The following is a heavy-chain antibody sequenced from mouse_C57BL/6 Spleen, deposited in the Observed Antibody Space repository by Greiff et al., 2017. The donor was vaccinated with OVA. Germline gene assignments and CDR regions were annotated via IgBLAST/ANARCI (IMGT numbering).Heavy chain of an antibody. CDR2: INPSNGGT. CDR3: ARIYYDYDRDWYFDV. V-gene: IGHV1-53*01. Sequence: QVQLKQPGTELVKPGASVKLSCKASGYTFTSYWMHWVKQRPGQGLEWIGNINPSNGGTNYNEKFKSKATLTVDKSSSTAYMQLSSLTSEDSAVYYCARIYYDYDRDWYFDVWGTGTTVTVSS. CDR1: GYTFTSYW. J-gene: IGHJ1*03. D-gene: IGHD2-4*01.